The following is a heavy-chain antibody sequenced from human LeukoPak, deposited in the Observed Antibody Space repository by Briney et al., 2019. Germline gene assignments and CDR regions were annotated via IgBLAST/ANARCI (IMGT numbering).Heavy chain of an antibody. CDR1: GYSISSGYY. J-gene: IGHJ4*02. V-gene: IGHV4-61*01. Sequence: SETLSLTCAVSGYSISSGYYWSWIRQPPGKGLEWIGYIYYSGSTNYNPSLKSRVTISVDTSKNQFSLKLSSVTAADAAVYYCAGAGYSYGYPFDYWGQGTLVTVSS. CDR2: IYYSGST. CDR3: AGAGYSYGYPFDY. D-gene: IGHD5-18*01.